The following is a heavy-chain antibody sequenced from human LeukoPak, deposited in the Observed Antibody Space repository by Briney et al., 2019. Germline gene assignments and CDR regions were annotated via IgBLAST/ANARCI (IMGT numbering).Heavy chain of an antibody. CDR3: AKSNYYCSDSCQPDDAFDV. CDR1: GFTFSTYA. D-gene: IGHD2-15*01. Sequence: TGGSLRLSCAASGFTFSTYAMSWVRQVPGQGLEWVSGISNTAGFTYYADSVKGRFTISRDNSKNTLYLQLNSLRAEDTAVYYCAKSNYYCSDSCQPDDAFDVWGQGTMVTVSS. CDR2: ISNTAGFT. J-gene: IGHJ3*01. V-gene: IGHV3-23*01.